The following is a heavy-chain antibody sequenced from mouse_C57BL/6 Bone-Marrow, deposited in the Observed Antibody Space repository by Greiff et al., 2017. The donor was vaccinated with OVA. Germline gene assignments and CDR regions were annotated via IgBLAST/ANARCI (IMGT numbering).Heavy chain of an antibody. V-gene: IGHV1-64*01. CDR1: GYTFTSYW. CDR2: IHPNSGST. Sequence: QVQLQQSGAELVKPGASVKLSCKASGYTFTSYWMHWVKQRPGQGLEWIGMIHPNSGSTNYNEKFKSKATLTVDKSSSTAYMQLSSLPSEDAAVYYCARSGSYYGYGLDYWGQGTTLTVSS. D-gene: IGHD2-2*01. CDR3: ARSGSYYGYGLDY. J-gene: IGHJ2*01.